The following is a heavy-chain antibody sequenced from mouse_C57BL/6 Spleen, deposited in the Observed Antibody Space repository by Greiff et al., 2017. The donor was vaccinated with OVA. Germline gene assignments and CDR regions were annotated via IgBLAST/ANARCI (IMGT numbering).Heavy chain of an antibody. Sequence: EVQGVESGGGLVQPGGSLSLSCAASGFTFTDYYMSWVRQPPGKALEWLGFIRNKANGYTTEYSASVKGRFTISRDNSQSILYLQMNALRAEDSATYYCARSVRPPYAMDYWGQGTSVTVSS. CDR2: IRNKANGYTT. D-gene: IGHD1-2*01. V-gene: IGHV7-3*01. J-gene: IGHJ4*01. CDR1: GFTFTDYY. CDR3: ARSVRPPYAMDY.